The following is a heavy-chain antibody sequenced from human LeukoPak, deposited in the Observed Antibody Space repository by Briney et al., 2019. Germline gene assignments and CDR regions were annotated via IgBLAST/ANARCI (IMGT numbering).Heavy chain of an antibody. Sequence: SETLSLTCTVSGGSISSYYWSWIRQPAGKGLEWIGRIHPSGSTNYNPSLKSRVTISVDKSKNQFSLKLTSVTAADTAVYYCARSPAVAGHNWFDPWGQGTLVTVSS. V-gene: IGHV4-4*07. CDR3: ARSPAVAGHNWFDP. CDR2: IHPSGST. D-gene: IGHD6-19*01. J-gene: IGHJ5*02. CDR1: GGSISSYY.